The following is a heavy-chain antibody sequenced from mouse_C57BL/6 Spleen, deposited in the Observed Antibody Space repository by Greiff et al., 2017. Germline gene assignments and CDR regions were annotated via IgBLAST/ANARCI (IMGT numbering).Heavy chain of an antibody. Sequence: VKLQQPGAELVMPGASVKLSCKASGYTFTSYWMHWVKQRPGQGLEWIGEIDPSDSYTNYNQKFKGKSTLTVDKSSSTAYMQLSSLTSEDSAVYYCARPSLPGAWFAYWGQGTLVTVSA. V-gene: IGHV1-69*01. CDR1: GYTFTSYW. J-gene: IGHJ3*01. CDR3: ARPSLPGAWFAY. CDR2: IDPSDSYT.